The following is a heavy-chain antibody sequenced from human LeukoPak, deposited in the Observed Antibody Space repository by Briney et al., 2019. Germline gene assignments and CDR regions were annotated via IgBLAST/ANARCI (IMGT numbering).Heavy chain of an antibody. J-gene: IGHJ5*02. V-gene: IGHV1-69*05. CDR1: GGTFISYA. CDR3: ARGWFRYCSGGSCFETPNTWFDP. CDR2: IIPIFGTA. D-gene: IGHD2-15*01. Sequence: SVKVSCKASGGTFISYAIIWVGQAPGQGLEGRGGIIPIFGTANYAQKFQGRVTMARNTSISTARMELSSLRSEHTAVYYCARGWFRYCSGGSCFETPNTWFDPWGQGTLVTVSS.